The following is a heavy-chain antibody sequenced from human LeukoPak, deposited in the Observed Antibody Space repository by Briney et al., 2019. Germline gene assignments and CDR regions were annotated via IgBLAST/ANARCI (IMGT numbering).Heavy chain of an antibody. V-gene: IGHV1-2*06. Sequence: ASVKVSCKASGHTFTGYYMHWVRQAPGQGLEWMGRINPNSGGTNYAQKFQGRVTMTRDTSISTAYMELSRLRSDDTAVYYCARQSLVNYYYYYMDVWGKGTTVTVSS. D-gene: IGHD2-2*01. CDR3: ARQSLVNYYYYYMDV. J-gene: IGHJ6*03. CDR2: INPNSGGT. CDR1: GHTFTGYY.